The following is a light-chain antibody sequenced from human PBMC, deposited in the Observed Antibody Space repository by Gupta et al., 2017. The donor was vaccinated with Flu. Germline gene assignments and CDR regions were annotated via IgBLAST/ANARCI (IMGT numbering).Light chain of an antibody. CDR1: SSDVGGYDY. CDR3: NSYSSSSTLIV. Sequence: QSALTQPASVSGSPGQSITISCTGTSSDVGGYDYVSWYQQHPGKAPKLMIYDVSNRPSGVSNRFSGSKSDNTASLTISGLQAEDEADYYCNSYSSSSTLIVFGGGTKLTVL. V-gene: IGLV2-14*03. J-gene: IGLJ2*01. CDR2: DVS.